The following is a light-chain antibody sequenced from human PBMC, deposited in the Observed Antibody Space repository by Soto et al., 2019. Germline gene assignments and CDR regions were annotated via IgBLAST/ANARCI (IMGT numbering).Light chain of an antibody. CDR3: CSYAGSYTLGV. J-gene: IGLJ3*02. CDR1: SSDVGGYNY. CDR2: DVS. V-gene: IGLV2-11*01. Sequence: QSALTQPRSVSGSPGQSVTISCTGTSSDVGGYNYVSWYQQHPGKAPKLMIYDVSKRPSGVPDRFSGSKSGNTASLTISGLQAEDEADYYSCSYAGSYTLGVFGGGTKLTVL.